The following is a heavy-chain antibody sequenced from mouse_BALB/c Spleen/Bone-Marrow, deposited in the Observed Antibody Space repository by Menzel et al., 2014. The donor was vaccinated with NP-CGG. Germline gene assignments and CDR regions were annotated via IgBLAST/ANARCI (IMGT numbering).Heavy chain of an antibody. D-gene: IGHD2-4*01. V-gene: IGHV1-54*01. J-gene: IGHJ3*01. CDR2: INPGSSGA. CDR3: ARDGRITTEGFAY. CDR1: GYAFTNYW. Sequence: LVESGAELVRPGTSVKVSCKASGYAFTNYWIEWVKRRPGQGPEWIGVINPGSSGANYNEKFKGKATLTADKSSSTAYMQLYSLTSDDSAVYFCARDGRITTEGFAYWGQGTLVTVSA.